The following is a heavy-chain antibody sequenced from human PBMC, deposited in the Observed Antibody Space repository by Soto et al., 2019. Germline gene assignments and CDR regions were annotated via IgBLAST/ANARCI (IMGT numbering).Heavy chain of an antibody. CDR1: GFTFPGSS. D-gene: IGHD3-3*01. V-gene: IGHV3-21*02. CDR3: AKVAKPRVVIEYFDY. Sequence: ELQLVESGGGLVKPGGSLRLSCAASGFTFPGSSMNWVRQAPGKGLEWVASISSDSTYTHYADSVKGRFTISRDNSKNTMYLQMDSLRVEDTAVYYCAKVAKPRVVIEYFDYWGQGSLVTVSS. J-gene: IGHJ4*02. CDR2: ISSDSTYT.